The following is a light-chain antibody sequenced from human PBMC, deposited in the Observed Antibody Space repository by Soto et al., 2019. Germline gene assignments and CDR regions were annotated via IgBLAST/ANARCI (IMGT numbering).Light chain of an antibody. CDR2: GVT. J-gene: IGLJ3*02. V-gene: IGLV2-14*01. CDR3: NSFTTRNTWV. CDR1: SSDVGGYEY. Sequence: QSALTQPASVFGSPGQSITISCTGTSSDVGGYEYVSWYQQHPGKAPKLMIYGVTNRPSGVSNRFSGSKSGNTASLIISGLQAEDEADYYCNSFTTRNTWVFGGGTKLTVL.